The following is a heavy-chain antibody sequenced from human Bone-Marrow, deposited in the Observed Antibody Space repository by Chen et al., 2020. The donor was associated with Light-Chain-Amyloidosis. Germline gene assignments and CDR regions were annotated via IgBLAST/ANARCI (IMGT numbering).Heavy chain of an antibody. Sequence: EVHLVESGGGLVQPGGSLRLSCAASGFTFSDHYMDWVRQAPGKWLEWVGRSRNKVNGYTTEYAASVKGRFTVSRDDSKNSLYLQMASLRTDDTAVYYCSRGGTSLTRYYSPMDVWGQGTTVTVSS. CDR2: SRNKVNGYTT. CDR1: GFTFSDHY. CDR3: SRGGTSLTRYYSPMDV. D-gene: IGHD3-9*01. J-gene: IGHJ6*02. V-gene: IGHV3-72*01.